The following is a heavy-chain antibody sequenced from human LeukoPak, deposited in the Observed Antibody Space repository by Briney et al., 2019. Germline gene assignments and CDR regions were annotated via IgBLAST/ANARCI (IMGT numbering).Heavy chain of an antibody. V-gene: IGHV3-74*01. J-gene: IGHJ3*02. CDR3: ARVPGETTLDAFDI. Sequence: GGSLRLSCAASGLTLSSYWMHWVHQAPGKGLVWVSRINSDGSSTSYADSVKGRFTISRDNAKNTLYLQMNSLRAEDTAVYYCARVPGETTLDAFDIWGQGTMVTVSS. D-gene: IGHD3-10*01. CDR2: INSDGSST. CDR1: GLTLSSYW.